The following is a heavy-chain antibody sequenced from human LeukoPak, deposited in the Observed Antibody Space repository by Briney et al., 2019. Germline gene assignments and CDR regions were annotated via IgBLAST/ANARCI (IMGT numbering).Heavy chain of an antibody. CDR2: ISGSGGST. D-gene: IGHD3-10*01. CDR3: ARDSYYGSGRYWNLDY. CDR1: GFTFSSYA. J-gene: IGHJ4*02. V-gene: IGHV3-23*01. Sequence: PGGSLRLSCAASGFTFSSYAMSWVRQAPGKGLEWVSAISGSGGSTYYADSVKGRFTISRDNAKNSLYLQMNSLRAEDTAVYYCARDSYYGSGRYWNLDYWGQGTLVTVSS.